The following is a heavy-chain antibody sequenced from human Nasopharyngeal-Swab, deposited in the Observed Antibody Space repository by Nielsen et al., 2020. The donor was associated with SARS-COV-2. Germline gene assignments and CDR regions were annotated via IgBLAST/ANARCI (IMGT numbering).Heavy chain of an antibody. Sequence: SGPTLVKPTQTLTLTCTFAGFSLTTSGMCVSWIRQPPGKALEWLARIDRDDDKEYSTSLKSRLTISKDTSKNQVVLTMTNMDPVDTATYYCAREIAAAEYYFDSWGQGTLVTVSS. J-gene: IGHJ4*02. CDR3: AREIAAAEYYFDS. CDR2: IDRDDDK. CDR1: GFSLTTSGMC. D-gene: IGHD6-13*01. V-gene: IGHV2-70*11.